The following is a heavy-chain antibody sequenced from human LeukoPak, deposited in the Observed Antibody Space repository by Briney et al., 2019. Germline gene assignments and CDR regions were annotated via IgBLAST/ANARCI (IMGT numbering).Heavy chain of an antibody. Sequence: SETLSLTCTVSGGSINSSSYSWGWIRQPRGKGLEWIGSIYYSGSTYYNPSLKSRVTISVDTSKNQFSLKLSSVTAADTAVYYCARWVSRWSGKMSAFDIWGQGTMVTVSS. J-gene: IGHJ3*02. CDR1: GGSINSSSYS. D-gene: IGHD5-24*01. CDR3: ARWVSRWSGKMSAFDI. V-gene: IGHV4-39*01. CDR2: IYYSGST.